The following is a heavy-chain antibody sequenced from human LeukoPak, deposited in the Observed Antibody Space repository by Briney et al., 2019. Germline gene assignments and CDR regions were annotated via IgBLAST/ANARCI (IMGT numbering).Heavy chain of an antibody. J-gene: IGHJ5*02. CDR2: LYYTGST. CDR1: GGSISSSSSY. Sequence: PSETLSLTCTVSGGSISSSSSYWGWIRPPPGKGLEWIGNLYYTGSTYYNPSLKSRATITVDTSKNHFSLKLTSVTAADTAVYYCTRLRSDWFDPWGQGTLVTVSS. CDR3: TRLRSDWFDP. V-gene: IGHV4-39*02. D-gene: IGHD5-12*01.